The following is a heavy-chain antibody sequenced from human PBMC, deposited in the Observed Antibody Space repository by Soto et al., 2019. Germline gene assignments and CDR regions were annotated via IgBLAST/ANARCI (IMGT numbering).Heavy chain of an antibody. Sequence: QLQLQESGPGLVKPSETLSLTCSVSGGSISSSGNYWDWIRQPPGKGLEWIGVISYSGRTFYTPSHRSRVTLSVDTSNNQFSLKLTSVTAADTAVYFCSRQLGGLGGQSDFWGQGTLVTVSS. CDR1: GGSISSSGNY. D-gene: IGHD7-27*01. J-gene: IGHJ4*02. V-gene: IGHV4-39*01. CDR3: SRQLGGLGGQSDF. CDR2: ISYSGRT.